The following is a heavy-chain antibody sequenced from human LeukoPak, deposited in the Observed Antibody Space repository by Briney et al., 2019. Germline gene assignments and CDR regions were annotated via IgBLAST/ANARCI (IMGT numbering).Heavy chain of an antibody. Sequence: PGRSLRLSCAASGFTFSYYAMHWVRQAPGRGLQFVSAISSSGDYTSYSDSVKGRFTISRDNSKNTLHLQMSSLRPEDTAVYFCVKRGRTSDYAYDYWGQGSLVTVSS. CDR3: VKRGRTSDYAYDY. CDR2: ISSSGDYT. J-gene: IGHJ4*02. D-gene: IGHD4-17*01. CDR1: GFTFSYYA. V-gene: IGHV3-64D*06.